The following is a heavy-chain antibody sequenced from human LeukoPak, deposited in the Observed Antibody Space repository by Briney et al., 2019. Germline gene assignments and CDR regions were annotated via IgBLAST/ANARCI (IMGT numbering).Heavy chain of an antibody. CDR1: GFTFNIHA. D-gene: IGHD7-27*01. CDR3: ARNWGLDY. CDR2: MSPNGDST. V-gene: IGHV3-23*01. J-gene: IGHJ4*02. Sequence: GGSLRLSCAASGFTFNIHAMTWARQAPGRGLEWVSVMSPNGDSTFYADSVKGRFTISRDNSKNMVFLQMDSLGAEDMAVYYCARNWGLDYWGQGTLVTVSS.